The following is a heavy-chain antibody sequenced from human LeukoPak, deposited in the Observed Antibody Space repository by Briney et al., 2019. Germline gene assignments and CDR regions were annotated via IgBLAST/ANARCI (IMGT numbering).Heavy chain of an antibody. J-gene: IGHJ4*02. CDR2: INHSGST. CDR1: GGSFSGYY. CDR3: ARGISDFWSGYLPDYFDY. Sequence: PSETLSLTCAVYGGSFSGYYWSWIRQPPGKGLEWIGEINHSGSTNYNPSLKSRVTISVDTSKNQFSLKLSSVTAADTAVYYCARGISDFWSGYLPDYFDYWGQGTLVTVSS. V-gene: IGHV4-34*01. D-gene: IGHD3-3*01.